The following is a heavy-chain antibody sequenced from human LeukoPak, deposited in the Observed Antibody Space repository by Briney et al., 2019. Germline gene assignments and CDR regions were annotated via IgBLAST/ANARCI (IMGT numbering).Heavy chain of an antibody. D-gene: IGHD6-13*01. Sequence: GGSLRLSCAASGFTFSSYAMSWVRQAPGKGLGWVSGISSSGSGGSTYYADSVKGRFTISRDNSKNTLYLQINSVRAEDTAVYYCARAYSSSWYDFWGQGTLVTVSS. CDR2: ISSSGSGGST. CDR1: GFTFSSYA. J-gene: IGHJ5*01. CDR3: ARAYSSSWYDF. V-gene: IGHV3-23*01.